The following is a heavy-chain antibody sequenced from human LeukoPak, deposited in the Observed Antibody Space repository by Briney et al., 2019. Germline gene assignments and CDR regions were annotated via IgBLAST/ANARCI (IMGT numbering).Heavy chain of an antibody. V-gene: IGHV4-61*02. CDR1: GGSINSGSYY. CDR2: IYTSGST. CDR3: AREIEMATLNYFDY. Sequence: SETLSLTCTVSGGSINSGSYYWSWIRQPAGKGLEWIGRIYTSGSTNYNPSLKSRVTISVDTSKNQFSLKLSSVTAADTAVYYCAREIEMATLNYFDYWGQGTLVTVSS. D-gene: IGHD5-24*01. J-gene: IGHJ4*02.